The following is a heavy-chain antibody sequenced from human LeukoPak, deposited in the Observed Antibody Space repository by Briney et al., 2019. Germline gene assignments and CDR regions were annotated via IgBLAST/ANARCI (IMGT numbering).Heavy chain of an antibody. Sequence: SETLSLTCTVSGGSISSGGYYWSWIRQPPGKGLEWIGYIYHSGSTYYNPSLKSRVTISVDRSKNQFSLKLSSVTAADTAVYYCASQWYSSSWYDHDAFDIWGQGTTVTVSS. J-gene: IGHJ3*02. CDR2: IYHSGST. D-gene: IGHD6-13*01. CDR1: GGSISSGGYY. CDR3: ASQWYSSSWYDHDAFDI. V-gene: IGHV4-30-2*01.